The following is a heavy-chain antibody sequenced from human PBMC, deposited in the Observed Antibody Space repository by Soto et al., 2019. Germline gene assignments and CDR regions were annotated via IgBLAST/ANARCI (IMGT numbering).Heavy chain of an antibody. CDR3: ARASGTPYYYYYYYMDV. D-gene: IGHD1-1*01. CDR1: GGPISSYY. CDR2: IYYGGST. J-gene: IGHJ6*03. V-gene: IGHV4-59*01. Sequence: PSETLSLTCTVSGGPISSYYWSWIRQPPGKGLEWIGYIYYGGSTNYNPSLKSRVTISVDTSKNQFSLKLSSVTAADTAVYYCARASGTPYYYYYYYMDVWGKGTTVTVSS.